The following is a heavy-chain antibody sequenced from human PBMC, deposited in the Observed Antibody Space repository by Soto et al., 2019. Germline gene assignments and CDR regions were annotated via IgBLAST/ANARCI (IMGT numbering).Heavy chain of an antibody. Sequence: QVQLVQSGAEVKKPGSSVKVSCKASGGTFSSYVIGWVRQSPGQGLEWMGGIISIFGTTHYAQRFQGRVTITADESPSTAYMELSSLRSEDTAVSYCATPLAYAMRGWDGLDVWGQGTTVTVSS. CDR2: IISIFGTT. V-gene: IGHV1-69*01. CDR1: GGTFSSYV. J-gene: IGHJ6*02. CDR3: ATPLAYAMRGWDGLDV. D-gene: IGHD2-8*01.